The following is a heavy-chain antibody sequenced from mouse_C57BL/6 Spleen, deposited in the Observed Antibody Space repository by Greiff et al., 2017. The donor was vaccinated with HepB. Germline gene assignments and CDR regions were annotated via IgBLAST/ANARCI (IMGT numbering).Heavy chain of an antibody. Sequence: EVQLQQSVAELVRPGASVKLSCTASGFNIKNTYMHWVKQRPEQGLEWIGRIDPANGNNKYDPKFQGKATITADTSSNTTYLQLSSLTSEDPAIYYCARFPYEYDGAWFAYWGQGTLVTVSA. CDR3: ARFPYEYDGAWFAY. J-gene: IGHJ3*01. V-gene: IGHV14-3*01. CDR1: GFNIKNTY. D-gene: IGHD2-4*01. CDR2: IDPANGNN.